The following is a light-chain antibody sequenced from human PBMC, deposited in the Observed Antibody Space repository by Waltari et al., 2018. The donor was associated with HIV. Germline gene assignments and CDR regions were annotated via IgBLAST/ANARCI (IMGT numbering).Light chain of an antibody. CDR2: RNN. CDR1: RSNIGSNY. CDR3: AAWDDSLSAPV. V-gene: IGLV1-47*01. J-gene: IGLJ3*02. Sequence: QSVLTQPPSASGTPGQRVTISCSGSRSNIGSNYVYWYQQLPGTTHKLLIYRNNQRPSGVPDRFSGSKSGTSTSLAISGLRSEDEADYYCAAWDDSLSAPVFGGGTKLTVL.